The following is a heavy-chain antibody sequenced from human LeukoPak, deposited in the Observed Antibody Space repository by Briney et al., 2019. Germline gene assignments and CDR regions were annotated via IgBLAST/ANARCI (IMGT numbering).Heavy chain of an antibody. CDR2: ISAYNGNT. CDR3: ARTGSEYSGSYRYYYYYYYMDV. CDR1: GYTFTSYG. J-gene: IGHJ6*03. Sequence: ASVKVSCKASGYTFTSYGISWVRQAPGQGLEWMGWISAYNGNTNYAQKLQGRVTMTTDTSISTAYMELSSLRSEDTAVYYCARTGSEYSGSYRYYYYYYYMDVWGKGTTVTVSS. V-gene: IGHV1-18*01. D-gene: IGHD1-26*01.